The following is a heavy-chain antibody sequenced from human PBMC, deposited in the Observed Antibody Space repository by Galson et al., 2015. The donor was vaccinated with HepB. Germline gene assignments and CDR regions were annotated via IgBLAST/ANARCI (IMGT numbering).Heavy chain of an antibody. CDR3: ARPFVGYCSGGSCYETPGHAFDI. D-gene: IGHD2-15*01. Sequence: SLRLSCAASGFTFSSYGMHWVRQAPGKGLEWVAVISYDGSNKYYADSVKGRFTISRDNSKNTLYLQMNSLRAEDTAVYYCARPFVGYCSGGSCYETPGHAFDIWGQGTMVTVSS. J-gene: IGHJ3*02. CDR2: ISYDGSNK. V-gene: IGHV3-30*03. CDR1: GFTFSSYG.